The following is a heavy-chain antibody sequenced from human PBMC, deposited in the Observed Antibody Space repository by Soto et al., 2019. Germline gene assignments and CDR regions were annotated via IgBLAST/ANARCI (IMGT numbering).Heavy chain of an antibody. CDR2: SRDKAQGYST. Sequence: QTGGSLRLSCAVSGFTLSDHYIDWVRQAPEKGLEWVGRSRDKAQGYSTEYAASVKGRFTTSRDDSKNSVYLQMNSLKIEDTAVYCCVRTTYFADSSGYTRCFVYWGQGTLVTVSS. J-gene: IGHJ4*02. CDR1: GFTLSDHY. V-gene: IGHV3-72*01. D-gene: IGHD3-22*01. CDR3: VRTTYFADSSGYTRCFVY.